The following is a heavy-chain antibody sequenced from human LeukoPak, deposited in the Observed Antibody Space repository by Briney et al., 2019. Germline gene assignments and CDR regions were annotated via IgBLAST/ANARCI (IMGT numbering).Heavy chain of an antibody. CDR2: IYTSGST. CDR1: GGSISSYY. Sequence: SETLSLTCTVSGGSISSYYWSWIRQPAGKGLEWIGRIYTSGSTNYNPSLKSRVTMSVDTSKKQFSLKLSSVTAADTAVYFCARVAAAGRIVAREDYWRQGTLVTVSS. D-gene: IGHD6-13*01. CDR3: ARVAAAGRIVAREDY. J-gene: IGHJ4*02. V-gene: IGHV4-4*07.